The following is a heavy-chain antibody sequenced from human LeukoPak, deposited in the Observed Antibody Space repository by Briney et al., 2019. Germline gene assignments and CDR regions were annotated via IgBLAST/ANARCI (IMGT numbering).Heavy chain of an antibody. CDR2: IIPIFGTA. CDR1: GGTFSSYA. V-gene: IGHV1-69*13. CDR3: ARDLYSGHEGNAFDI. Sequence: SVKVSCKASGGTFSSYAISWVRQAPGQGLEWMGGIIPIFGTANYAQKFQGRVTITADESTSTAYMELSSLRSEDTAVYYCARDLYSGHEGNAFDIWGQGTMVTVSS. J-gene: IGHJ3*02. D-gene: IGHD5-12*01.